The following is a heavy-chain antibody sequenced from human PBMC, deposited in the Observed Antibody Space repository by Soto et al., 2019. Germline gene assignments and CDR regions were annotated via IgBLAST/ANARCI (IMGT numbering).Heavy chain of an antibody. J-gene: IGHJ4*02. CDR3: AKVLDILTGYSAGYFDY. D-gene: IGHD3-9*01. CDR1: GFTFSSYG. CDR2: ISHDGSNK. Sequence: QVQLVESGGGVVQPGRSLRLSCAASGFTFSSYGMHWVRQAPGKGLEWVAVISHDGSNKYYADSVKGRFTISRDNSKYTLSLQMNSLRAEDTAVYYCAKVLDILTGYSAGYFDYWGQGTLVTVSS. V-gene: IGHV3-30*18.